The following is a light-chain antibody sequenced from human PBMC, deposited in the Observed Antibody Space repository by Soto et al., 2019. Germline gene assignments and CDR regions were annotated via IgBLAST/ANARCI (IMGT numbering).Light chain of an antibody. CDR3: QQYNDWPFT. CDR1: QSVTSY. V-gene: IGKV3-11*01. Sequence: EIVLTQSPATLSLSPGERATLSCRASQSVTSYLAWYQQRPGQAPRLLIYDASRRATGIPARFSGSGSGADFTLTISTLEPEDFAVYYCQQYNDWPFTFGPGTKVDIK. J-gene: IGKJ3*01. CDR2: DAS.